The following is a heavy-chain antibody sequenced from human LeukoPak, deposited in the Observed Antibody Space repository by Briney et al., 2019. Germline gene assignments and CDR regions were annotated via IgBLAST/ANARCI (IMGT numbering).Heavy chain of an antibody. CDR1: GFTFSSYS. V-gene: IGHV3-48*04. CDR2: ISSSSSTI. CDR3: SRDRLGGLDL. J-gene: IGHJ5*02. D-gene: IGHD5-12*01. Sequence: GGSLRLSCASSGFTFSSYSMNWVRQAPGKGLEWVSYISSSSSTIYYADSVKGRFTISRDNAKNSVYLQMNSLRPEDTAVYYCSRDRLGGLDLWGQGTLVTVSS.